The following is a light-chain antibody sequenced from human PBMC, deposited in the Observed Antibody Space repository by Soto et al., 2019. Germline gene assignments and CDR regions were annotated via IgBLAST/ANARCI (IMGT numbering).Light chain of an antibody. Sequence: QSALTQPASVSGSPGQSITISCTGTSSDVGGYNYVSWYQQHPGKAPKLMIYDVSNRPSGVSNRFSGSKSVNTACLTISGLQAEDEAGYYCSSYTSSSAVVFGGGTQLTVL. CDR1: SSDVGGYNY. CDR2: DVS. V-gene: IGLV2-14*03. CDR3: SSYTSSSAVV. J-gene: IGLJ2*01.